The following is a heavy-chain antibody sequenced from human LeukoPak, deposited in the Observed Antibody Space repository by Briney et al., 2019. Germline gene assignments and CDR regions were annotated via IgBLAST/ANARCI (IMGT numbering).Heavy chain of an antibody. D-gene: IGHD5-24*01. V-gene: IGHV4-59*01. Sequence: SETLSLTCPVSGGSISNYYYWTWIRPPPGKGLEWIGYVYYTGSTNFNPSLKSRVSMSLDTSRTQFSLKLTSLTAADTAVYYCARGAMATTPFLDYWGQGTLVAVSS. CDR1: GGSISNYY. J-gene: IGHJ4*02. CDR2: VYYTGST. CDR3: ARGAMATTPFLDY.